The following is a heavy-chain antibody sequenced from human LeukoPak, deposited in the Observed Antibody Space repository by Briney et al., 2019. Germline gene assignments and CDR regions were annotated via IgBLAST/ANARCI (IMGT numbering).Heavy chain of an antibody. CDR2: IYYSGST. CDR3: ARAYIVATNHFDY. CDR1: GGSISSYY. D-gene: IGHD5-12*01. V-gene: IGHV4-59*01. J-gene: IGHJ4*02. Sequence: SETLSLTCIVSGGSISSYYWSWIRQPPGKGLEWIAYIYYSGSTNYNPSLKSRVTISVDTSKKQFSLKLSSVTAADTAVYYCARAYIVATNHFDYWGQGTLVTVSS.